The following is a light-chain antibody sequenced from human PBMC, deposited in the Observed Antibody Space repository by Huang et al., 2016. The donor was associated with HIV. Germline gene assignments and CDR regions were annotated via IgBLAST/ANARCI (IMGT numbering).Light chain of an antibody. CDR1: QSNGTY. CDR2: EAS. J-gene: IGKJ2*01. CDR3: QQRNNWPPTYT. V-gene: IGKV3-11*01. Sequence: DIVLTQSPASLSLSPGGRATISCRASQSNGTYLAWYQQKPGQIPRLLIYEASNRATGIPAKFRGSGSGTDFTLTINSLEPEDSAVYYCQQRNNWPPTYTFGQGTKLEIK.